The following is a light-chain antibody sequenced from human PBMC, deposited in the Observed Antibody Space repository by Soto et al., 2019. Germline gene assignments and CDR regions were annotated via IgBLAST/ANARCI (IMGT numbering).Light chain of an antibody. CDR3: QQLNSFSIT. CDR2: AAS. V-gene: IGKV1-9*01. J-gene: IGKJ5*01. CDR1: QGISKY. Sequence: DIQLTQSPSFLSASVGDRVSITCRASQGISKYLAWYQQKPGKAPKLLIYAASTLQSGVPSRFSGSGSWTEFTLTISSLQPEDFATYYCQQLNSFSITFGQGTRLEVK.